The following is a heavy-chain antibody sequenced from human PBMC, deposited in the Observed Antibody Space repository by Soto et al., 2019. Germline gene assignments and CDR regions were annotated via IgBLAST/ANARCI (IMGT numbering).Heavy chain of an antibody. V-gene: IGHV3-48*03. Sequence: PGGSLRPSCAASGFTFSSYEMNWVRQAPGKGLECVSYISSSCSTIYYADSVKGRFTISRDNAKNSLYLQMNSLRAEDTAVYYCARDNIGNYYYGMDVSGPGTTVTV. CDR1: GFTFSSYE. J-gene: IGHJ6*01. CDR3: ARDNIGNYYYGMDV. D-gene: IGHD5-12*01. CDR2: ISSSCSTI.